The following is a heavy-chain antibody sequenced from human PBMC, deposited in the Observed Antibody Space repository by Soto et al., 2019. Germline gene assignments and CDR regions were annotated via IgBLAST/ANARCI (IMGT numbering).Heavy chain of an antibody. CDR1: GYTFTSNG. CDR3: ARDSGDYFSGMDV. D-gene: IGHD4-17*01. Sequence: ASVKVSCKASGYTFTSNGLSWVRQAPGRGLEWMGWIGAYNVNTNYAQNLQGRVTMTTDTSTSTAYMELRSLRSDDTAVYYCARDSGDYFSGMDVWGQGTTVTVSS. J-gene: IGHJ6*02. V-gene: IGHV1-18*01. CDR2: IGAYNVNT.